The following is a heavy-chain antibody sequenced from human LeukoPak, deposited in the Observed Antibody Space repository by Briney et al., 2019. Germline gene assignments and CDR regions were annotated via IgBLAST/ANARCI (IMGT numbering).Heavy chain of an antibody. CDR3: AKRVAAAGIFDY. J-gene: IGHJ4*02. CDR2: IYYSGNT. D-gene: IGHD6-13*01. Sequence: SETLSLTCTVSGGSISSSSYYWGWIRQPPGKGLEWIGSIYYSGNTYYNPSLESRVTISVDRSKNQFSLRLSSVTAADTAVYYCAKRVAAAGIFDYWGQGTLVTVSS. V-gene: IGHV4-39*07. CDR1: GGSISSSSYY.